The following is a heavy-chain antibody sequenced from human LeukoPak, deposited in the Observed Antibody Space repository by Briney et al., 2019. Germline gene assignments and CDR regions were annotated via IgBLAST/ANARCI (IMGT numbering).Heavy chain of an antibody. Sequence: GGSLRLSCAASGFTFRSYAMSWVRQAPGRGLERVSGISGSGGSTYYADSVKGRFTISRDNSKNTLYLQMNSLRAEDTAVYYCAKLNYYDSSGYCDYWGLGALVTVSS. J-gene: IGHJ4*02. CDR1: GFTFRSYA. CDR2: ISGSGGST. V-gene: IGHV3-23*01. CDR3: AKLNYYDSSGYCDY. D-gene: IGHD3-22*01.